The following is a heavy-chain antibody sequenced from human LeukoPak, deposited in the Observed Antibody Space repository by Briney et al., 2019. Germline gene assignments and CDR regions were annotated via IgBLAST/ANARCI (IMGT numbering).Heavy chain of an antibody. CDR3: ARVIRSWFDP. D-gene: IGHD3-3*01. CDR2: IIPIFGTA. J-gene: IGHJ5*02. V-gene: IGHV1-69*05. Sequence: SVKVSCKASGGTFSSYAISWVRQAPGQGLEWMGRIIPIFGTANYAQKFQGRVTITTDESTNTAYMELSSLRSEDTAVYYCARVIRSWFDPWGQGTLVTVSS. CDR1: GGTFSSYA.